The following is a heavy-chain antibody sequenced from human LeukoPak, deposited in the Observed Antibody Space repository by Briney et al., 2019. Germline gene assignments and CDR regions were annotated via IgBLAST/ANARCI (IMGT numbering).Heavy chain of an antibody. CDR2: IYTSGST. CDR1: GGSIRSYY. D-gene: IGHD5-12*01. CDR3: ARGMAAAYDYNWFDP. J-gene: IGHJ5*02. V-gene: IGHV4-4*07. Sequence: PSETLSLTCTVSGGSIRSYYWSWIRQPAGKGLEWIGRIYTSGSTNYNPSLKSRVTMSVDTSKNQFSLKLSSVTAADTAVYFCARGMAAAYDYNWFDPWGQGILVTVSS.